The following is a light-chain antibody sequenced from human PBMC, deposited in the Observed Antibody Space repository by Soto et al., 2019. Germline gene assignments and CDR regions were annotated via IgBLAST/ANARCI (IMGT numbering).Light chain of an antibody. CDR1: QNINIF. CDR3: QESYSTPLA. V-gene: IGKV1-39*01. Sequence: DIQVTQSPSSLSASVGDRVTITCRTSQNINIFLNWYQQKPGRAPMVVISAASNLESGVPSRFSGRGSGTEFTLTISNLPPGDSAIYFCQESYSTPLAFGGGTRVEIK. CDR2: AAS. J-gene: IGKJ4*01.